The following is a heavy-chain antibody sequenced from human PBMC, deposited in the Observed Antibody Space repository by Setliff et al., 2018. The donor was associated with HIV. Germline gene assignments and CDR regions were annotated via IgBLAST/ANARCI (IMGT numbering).Heavy chain of an antibody. V-gene: IGHV1-69*10. Sequence: SVKVSCKTSGGTFTTYSVSWVRQAPGQGLEWMGGIITNLGGVTKYAQKFQDRLTITADASTSTVYMELISLRSEDTAVYYCADLYGDHGGGYWGQGTLVTVS. D-gene: IGHD4-17*01. CDR1: GGTFTTYS. CDR2: IITNLGGVT. J-gene: IGHJ4*02. CDR3: ADLYGDHGGGY.